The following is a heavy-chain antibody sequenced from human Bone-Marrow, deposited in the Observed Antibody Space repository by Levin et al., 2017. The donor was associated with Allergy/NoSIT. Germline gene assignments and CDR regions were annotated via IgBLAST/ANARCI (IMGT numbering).Heavy chain of an antibody. V-gene: IGHV3-53*01. CDR1: GFTVNNNH. CDR2: MYSGGGT. CDR3: ARVATGTYTEYFQQ. D-gene: IGHD3-10*01. Sequence: GESLKISCAASGFTVNNNHMSWVRQAPGKGLEWVSVMYSGGGTYYSDSVKGRFTISRDTSMNTLLLLMSSLRDEDTALYYCARVATGTYTEYFQQWGQGTLVIVSS. J-gene: IGHJ1*01.